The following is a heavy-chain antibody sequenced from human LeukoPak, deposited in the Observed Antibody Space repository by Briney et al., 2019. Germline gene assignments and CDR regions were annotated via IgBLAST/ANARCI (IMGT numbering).Heavy chain of an antibody. CDR1: GFTFSSYS. CDR2: ISSSSSTI. V-gene: IGHV3-48*01. J-gene: IGHJ4*02. CDR3: ARDCCVGASDY. D-gene: IGHD1-26*01. Sequence: PGGSLRLSCAASGFTFSSYSMNWVRQAPGKGLEWVSYISSSSSTIYYADSVKGRFTISRDNAKNSLYLQMNSLRAEDTAVYYCARDCCVGASDYWGQGTLVTVSS.